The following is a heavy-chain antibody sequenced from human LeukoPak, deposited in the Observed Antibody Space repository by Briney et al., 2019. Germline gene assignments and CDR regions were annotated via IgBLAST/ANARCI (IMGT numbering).Heavy chain of an antibody. CDR2: MNPNSGNT. CDR1: GYTFTSYD. J-gene: IGHJ3*02. V-gene: IGHV1-8*01. D-gene: IGHD3-16*02. Sequence: ASVKVSCKASGYTFTSYDINWVRQATGQGLEWMGWMNPNSGNTGYAQKFQGRVTMTRNTSISTAYMEPRSLRSDDTAVYYCARDRRRKCDYVWGSYRYAFDIWGQGTMVTVSS. CDR3: ARDRRRKCDYVWGSYRYAFDI.